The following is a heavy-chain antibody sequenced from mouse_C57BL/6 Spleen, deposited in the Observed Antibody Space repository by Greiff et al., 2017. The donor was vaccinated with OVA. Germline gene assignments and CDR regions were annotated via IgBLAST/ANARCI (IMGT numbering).Heavy chain of an antibody. D-gene: IGHD2-4*01. V-gene: IGHV1-66*01. CDR1: GYSFTSYY. CDR3: ARREDYVGAMDY. CDR2: LSPGSGNT. Sequence: QLQESGPELVRPGSSVKLSCKASGYSFTSYYIHWVKQRPIQGLEWIGWLSPGSGNTNYNEKFKGKATLTADTSSSTAYMQLSSLTSEDSAVYYGARREDYVGAMDYWGQGTSVTVSS. J-gene: IGHJ4*01.